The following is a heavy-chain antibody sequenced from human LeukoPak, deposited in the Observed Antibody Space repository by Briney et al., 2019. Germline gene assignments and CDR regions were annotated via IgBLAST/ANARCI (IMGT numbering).Heavy chain of an antibody. Sequence: GESLKISCKGSGYSFTSYWISWVRQMPGKGLEWMGRIDPLDSYTNYSPSFQGQVTISADKSISTAYLQWSSLKASDTAMYYCARKTGGTNCPDYWGQGTLVTVSS. V-gene: IGHV5-10-1*04. CDR1: GYSFTSYW. D-gene: IGHD2-2*01. CDR3: ARKTGGTNCPDY. CDR2: IDPLDSYT. J-gene: IGHJ4*02.